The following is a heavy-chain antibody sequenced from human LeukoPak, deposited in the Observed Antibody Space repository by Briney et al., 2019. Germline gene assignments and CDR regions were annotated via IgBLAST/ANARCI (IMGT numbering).Heavy chain of an antibody. J-gene: IGHJ6*02. V-gene: IGHV3-30*18. CDR3: AKGEQQWLVPDYYYGMDV. CDR2: ISYDGSNK. CDR1: GFTFSSYG. D-gene: IGHD6-19*01. Sequence: GGSLRLSCAASGFTFSSYGMHWVRQAPGKGLEWVAVISYDGSNKYYADSVKGRFTISRDNSKNTLYLQMNSPRAEDTAVYYCAKGEQQWLVPDYYYGMDVWGQGTTVTVSS.